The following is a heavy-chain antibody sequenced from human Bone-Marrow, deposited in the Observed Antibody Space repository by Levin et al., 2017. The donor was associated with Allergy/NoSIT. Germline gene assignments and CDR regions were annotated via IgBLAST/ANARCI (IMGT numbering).Heavy chain of an antibody. Sequence: SETLSLTCAVYGGSFSGYYWSWIRQPPGKGLEWIGEINHSGSTNYNPSLKSRVTISVDTSKNQFSLKLSSVTAADTAVYYCARVQGYCSGGSCYARSYYYYYYMDVWGKGTTVTVSS. D-gene: IGHD2-15*01. CDR2: INHSGST. J-gene: IGHJ6*03. CDR3: ARVQGYCSGGSCYARSYYYYYYMDV. CDR1: GGSFSGYY. V-gene: IGHV4-34*01.